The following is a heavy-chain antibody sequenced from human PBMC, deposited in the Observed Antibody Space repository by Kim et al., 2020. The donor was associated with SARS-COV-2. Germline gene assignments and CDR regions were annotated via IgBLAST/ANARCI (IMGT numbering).Heavy chain of an antibody. V-gene: IGHV3-23*01. CDR3: AKRGVWDTDCIDY. CDR2: ISGSGGST. J-gene: IGHJ4*02. Sequence: GGSLRHSCAASGFTFTSYAMSWVRQAPGKGLEWVSVISGSGGSTYYADAVKGRFTISRDNSKNALFLQLNSLRAEDTAVDYCAKRGVWDTDCIDYWGQGTLVTVSS. CDR1: GFTFTSYA. D-gene: IGHD2-21*02.